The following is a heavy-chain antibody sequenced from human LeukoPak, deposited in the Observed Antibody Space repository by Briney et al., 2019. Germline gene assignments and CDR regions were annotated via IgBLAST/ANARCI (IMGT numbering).Heavy chain of an antibody. CDR2: ISYDGSNK. D-gene: IGHD6-13*01. Sequence: GGSLRLSCAASGFTFSSYAMHWVRQAPGKGLEWVAVISYDGSNKYYADSVKGRFTISRDNSKNTLYLQMNSLRAEDTAMYYCARDLHSSSWTYYFDYWGQGTLVTVSS. CDR1: GFTFSSYA. CDR3: ARDLHSSSWTYYFDY. J-gene: IGHJ4*02. V-gene: IGHV3-30-3*01.